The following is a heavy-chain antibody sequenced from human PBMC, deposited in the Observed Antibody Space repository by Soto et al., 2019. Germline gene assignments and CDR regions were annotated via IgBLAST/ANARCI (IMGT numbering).Heavy chain of an antibody. CDR2: ISWNSGSI. D-gene: IGHD3-10*01. J-gene: IGHJ4*02. CDR3: VAGGLWFGEAEPPQPGY. Sequence: EVQLVESGGGLVQPGRSLRLSCAASGFTFDDYAMHWVRQAPGKGLEWVSGISWNSGSIGYADSVKGRFTISRDNAKNSLYLQMNSLRAEDTALYYCVAGGLWFGEAEPPQPGYWGQGTLVTVSS. CDR1: GFTFDDYA. V-gene: IGHV3-9*01.